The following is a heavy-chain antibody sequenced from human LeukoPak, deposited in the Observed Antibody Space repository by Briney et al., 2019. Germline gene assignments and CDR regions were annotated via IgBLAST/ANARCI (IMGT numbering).Heavy chain of an antibody. CDR3: AELGITMIGGV. Sequence: GGSLRLSCAASGFSFTTYWMGWVRQAPGKGLEWVANINQDESSQYYVDAVRGRFTISRDNAKNSLYLQMNSLRAEDTAVYYCAELGITMIGGVWGKGTTVTISS. J-gene: IGHJ6*04. CDR1: GFSFTTYW. CDR2: INQDESSQ. D-gene: IGHD3-10*02. V-gene: IGHV3-7*01.